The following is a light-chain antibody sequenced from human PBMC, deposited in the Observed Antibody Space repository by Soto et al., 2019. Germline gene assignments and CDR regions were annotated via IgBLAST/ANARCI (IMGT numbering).Light chain of an antibody. V-gene: IGKV3-20*01. CDR2: GAS. J-gene: IGKJ3*01. Sequence: EIVLTQSPGTLSLSPGERATLSCRASQSVSSSYLAWYQQKPGQAPRLFIYGASSRATGIPDWFSGSGSGIDFTLTISRLEPEDFAVYYCQQYGSSPFTFGPGTKVYIK. CDR1: QSVSSSY. CDR3: QQYGSSPFT.